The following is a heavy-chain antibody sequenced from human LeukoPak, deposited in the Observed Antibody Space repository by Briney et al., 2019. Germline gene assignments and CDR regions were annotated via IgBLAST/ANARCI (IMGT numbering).Heavy chain of an antibody. D-gene: IGHD3-9*01. CDR3: ARDLSKGAYFDY. V-gene: IGHV3-33*01. CDR1: GFTFSNYG. Sequence: GGSLRLSCTASGFTFSNYGMHWVRQAPGKGLEWVAIIWYDGSYKYYTDSVKGRFTISRVNSKNTLYLQMDSLRTEDTAVYYCARDLSKGAYFDYWGQGTLVTVSS. J-gene: IGHJ4*02. CDR2: IWYDGSYK.